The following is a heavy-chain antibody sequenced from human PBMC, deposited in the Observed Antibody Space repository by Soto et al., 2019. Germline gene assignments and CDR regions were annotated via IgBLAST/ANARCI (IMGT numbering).Heavy chain of an antibody. Sequence: PGGSLSLSCAASGFTFSSYAMSWVRQAPGKGLERVSAISGSGGSTYYADSVKGRFTISRDNAKNTLYLQMNSLRAEDTAVYYCARGYSGYDDGEYYYYYMDVWGKGTTVTVSS. CDR3: ARGYSGYDDGEYYYYYMDV. J-gene: IGHJ6*03. D-gene: IGHD5-12*01. V-gene: IGHV3-23*01. CDR1: GFTFSSYA. CDR2: ISGSGGST.